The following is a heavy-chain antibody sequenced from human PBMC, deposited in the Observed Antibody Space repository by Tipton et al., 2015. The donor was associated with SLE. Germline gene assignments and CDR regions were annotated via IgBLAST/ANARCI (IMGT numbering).Heavy chain of an antibody. CDR1: GDSIGSRGYY. D-gene: IGHD1-26*01. V-gene: IGHV4-39*01. Sequence: TLSLTCTVSGDSIGSRGYYWGWLRQPPGKGLEWLGSINYSGSTYYTPSLKSRVTMSIDTSKNDISLKLSFVTAADTALYYCAKRGVVGATRWFDPWGQGTLVTVSS. CDR3: AKRGVVGATRWFDP. CDR2: INYSGST. J-gene: IGHJ5*02.